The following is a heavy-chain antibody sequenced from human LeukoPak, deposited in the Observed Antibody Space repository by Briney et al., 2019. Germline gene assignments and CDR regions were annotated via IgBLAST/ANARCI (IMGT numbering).Heavy chain of an antibody. D-gene: IGHD3-3*01. J-gene: IGHJ5*02. CDR2: IYYSGST. CDR3: ARCPQGVRFLEWSAGGDWFDP. V-gene: IGHV4-39*07. Sequence: SETLSLTCTVSGGSISSGSYYWGWIRQPPGKGLEWIGSIYYSGSTYYNPSLKSRVTISVDTSKNQFSLKLSSVTAADTAVYYCARCPQGVRFLEWSAGGDWFDPWGQGTLVTVSS. CDR1: GGSISSGSYY.